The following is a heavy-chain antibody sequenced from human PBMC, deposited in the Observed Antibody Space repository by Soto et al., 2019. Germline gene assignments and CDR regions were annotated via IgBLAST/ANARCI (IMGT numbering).Heavy chain of an antibody. Sequence: VQLVESGGGLVQPGGSLRLSCSASGFTFSSYAMHWVRQAPGKGLEYVSAISSNGGSTYYADSVKGRFTISRDNSKNTLYLQMSSLRAEDTAVYYCVNWAFLAGTTSHYFDYWGQGTLVTVSS. J-gene: IGHJ4*02. D-gene: IGHD1-1*01. CDR1: GFTFSSYA. V-gene: IGHV3-64D*06. CDR2: ISSNGGST. CDR3: VNWAFLAGTTSHYFDY.